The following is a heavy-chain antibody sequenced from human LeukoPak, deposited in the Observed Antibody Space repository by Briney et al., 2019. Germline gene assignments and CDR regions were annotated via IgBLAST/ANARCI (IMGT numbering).Heavy chain of an antibody. CDR1: GFTFSSYS. CDR2: IGISSSTI. V-gene: IGHV3-48*04. J-gene: IGHJ4*02. CDR3: AGEGYGDYDGDY. Sequence: GGSLRLSCAASGFTFSSYSMNWVRQAPGKGLEWVSYIGISSSTIDYADSVKGRFTISRDNAKNSLYLQMNSLRVEDTAVYYCAGEGYGDYDGDYWGQGTLVTVSS. D-gene: IGHD5-12*01.